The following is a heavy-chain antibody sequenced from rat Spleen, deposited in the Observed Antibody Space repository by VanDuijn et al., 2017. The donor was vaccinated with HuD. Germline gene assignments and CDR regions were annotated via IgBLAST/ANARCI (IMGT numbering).Heavy chain of an antibody. CDR2: INSAGST. CDR3: ARSSFNYGGFSHQFDY. J-gene: IGHJ2*01. Sequence: EVQLQESGPGLVKPSQSLSLTCSVTGYSITSNYWGWIRKFPGNKLEWMGYINSAGSTNYNPSLKSRISISRDTSKNQFFLQVNSVTTEDTATYYCARSSFNYGGFSHQFDYWGQGVMVTVSS. V-gene: IGHV3-3*01. D-gene: IGHD1-11*01. CDR1: GYSITSNY.